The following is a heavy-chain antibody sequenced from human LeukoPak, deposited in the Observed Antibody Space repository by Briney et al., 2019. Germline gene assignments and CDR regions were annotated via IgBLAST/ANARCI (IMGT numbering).Heavy chain of an antibody. D-gene: IGHD3-22*01. CDR3: AKAQTHDYYYDSSGSTFDY. CDR1: GFTFSSYA. V-gene: IGHV3-23*01. Sequence: GGSLRLSCSASGFTFSSYAMSWVRQAPGKGLEWVSAISGSGGSTYYADSVKGRFTISRDNSKNTLYLQMNSLRAEDTAVYYCAKAQTHDYYYDSSGSTFDYWGQGTLVTVSS. J-gene: IGHJ4*02. CDR2: ISGSGGST.